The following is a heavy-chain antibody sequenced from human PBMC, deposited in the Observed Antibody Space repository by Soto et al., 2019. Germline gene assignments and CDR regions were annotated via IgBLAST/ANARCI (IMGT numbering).Heavy chain of an antibody. CDR1: GGSISSYY. D-gene: IGHD2-2*01. CDR3: ARAGEKCSSTSCYAGNWFDP. J-gene: IGHJ5*02. CDR2: IYYSGST. V-gene: IGHV4-59*12. Sequence: SETLSLTCTVSGGSISSYYWSWIRQPPGKGLEWIGYIYYSGSTNYNPSLKSRVTISVDTSKNQFSLKLSSVTAADTAVYYCARAGEKCSSTSCYAGNWFDPWGQGTLVTSPQ.